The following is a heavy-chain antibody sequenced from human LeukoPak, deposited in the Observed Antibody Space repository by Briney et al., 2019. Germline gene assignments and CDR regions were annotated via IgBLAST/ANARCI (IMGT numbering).Heavy chain of an antibody. CDR1: GFTVSSNY. CDR3: ARVARYYDILTGYYFDY. Sequence: GGSLRLSCAASGFTVSSNYMSWVRQAPGKGLEWVSVIYSGGSTYYADSVKGRFTISRDNSKNTLYLQMNSLRAEDTAVYYCARVARYYDILTGYYFDYWGQGTLVTVSS. D-gene: IGHD3-9*01. CDR2: IYSGGST. J-gene: IGHJ4*02. V-gene: IGHV3-53*01.